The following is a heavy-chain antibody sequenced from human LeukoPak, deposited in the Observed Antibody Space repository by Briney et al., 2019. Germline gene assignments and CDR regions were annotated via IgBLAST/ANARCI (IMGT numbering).Heavy chain of an antibody. J-gene: IGHJ3*01. V-gene: IGHV3-7*03. Sequence: GGFLRLSCVASESPFGSYWMTWVRQAPGKGLEWVANINQDGRKEHYVDSVKGRFTISRDNAKNFLYLQMNSLRAEDTAVYYCARDSSPYCGDDCYFDAFDLWGQGTMVTVSS. D-gene: IGHD2-21*02. CDR2: INQDGRKE. CDR1: ESPFGSYW. CDR3: ARDSSPYCGDDCYFDAFDL.